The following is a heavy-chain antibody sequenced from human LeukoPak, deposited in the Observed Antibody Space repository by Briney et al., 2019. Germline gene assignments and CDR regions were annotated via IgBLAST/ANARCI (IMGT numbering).Heavy chain of an antibody. CDR3: ATIRTYYYDSSGPFDY. D-gene: IGHD3-22*01. CDR2: ISGSGGST. J-gene: IGHJ4*02. V-gene: IGHV3-23*01. Sequence: GGSLRLSCAASGFTFSSYAISWVRQAPGKGLEWVSAISGSGGSTYYADSVKGRFTISRDNSKNTLYLQMNSLRAEDTAVYYCATIRTYYYDSSGPFDYWGQGTLVTVSS. CDR1: GFTFSSYA.